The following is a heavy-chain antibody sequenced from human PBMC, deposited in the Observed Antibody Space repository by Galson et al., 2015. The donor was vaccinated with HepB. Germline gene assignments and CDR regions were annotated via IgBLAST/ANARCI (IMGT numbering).Heavy chain of an antibody. CDR1: GFSLSTSGMC. CDR2: IDWDDDK. V-gene: IGHV2-70*01. CDR3: ARIDQGRRVNYGMDV. J-gene: IGHJ6*02. D-gene: IGHD4-23*01. Sequence: PALVKPTQTLTLTCTLSGFSLSTSGMCVSWIRQPPGKALEWLALIDWDDDKYYSTSLKTRLTISKDTSKIQVVLTMTNMDAVDTATYYCARIDQGRRVNYGMDVWGQGTTVTVSS.